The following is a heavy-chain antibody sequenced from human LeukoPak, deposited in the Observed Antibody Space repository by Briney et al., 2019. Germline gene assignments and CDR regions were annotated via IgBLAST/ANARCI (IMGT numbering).Heavy chain of an antibody. CDR2: MNPSSGNT. J-gene: IGHJ4*02. CDR3: ATHTYYYSSGSFAY. V-gene: IGHV1-8*01. D-gene: IGHD3-10*01. CDR1: GYTFISYD. Sequence: ASVKVSCKASGYTFISYDINWVRQATGQGPEWMGWMNPSSGNTGYAQRFQGRVSMTRDTSTNTAYLELSSLRSEDTAVYYCATHTYYYSSGSFAYWGQGTLVTVSS.